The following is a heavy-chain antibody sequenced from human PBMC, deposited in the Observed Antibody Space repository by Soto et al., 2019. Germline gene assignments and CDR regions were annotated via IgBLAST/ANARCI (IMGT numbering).Heavy chain of an antibody. V-gene: IGHV4-34*01. CDR1: GGSFSGYY. CDR3: ARGADSSGYYYVDY. J-gene: IGHJ4*02. CDR2: INHSGST. Sequence: SGTLSLTCAVYGGSFSGYYWSWIRQPPGKGLEWIGEINHSGSTNYNPSLKSRVTISVDTSKNQFSLKLSSVTAADTAVYYCARGADSSGYYYVDYWGQGTLVTVSS. D-gene: IGHD3-22*01.